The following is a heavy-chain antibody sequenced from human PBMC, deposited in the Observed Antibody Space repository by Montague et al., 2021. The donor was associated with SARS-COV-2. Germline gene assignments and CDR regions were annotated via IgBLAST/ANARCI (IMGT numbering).Heavy chain of an antibody. CDR2: VRYTGST. Sequence: SETLSLTCEVSGDSISSYYWSWIRQSPGKGLEWIGYVRYTGSTKYTPSLKTRVTLSLDTPKNHFSLKLRSVTAADTAIYYCARAQNTCFIANCVNYFEVWGLGALATVSS. D-gene: IGHD1-1*01. CDR1: GDSISSYY. J-gene: IGHJ4*02. V-gene: IGHV4-59*01. CDR3: ARAQNTCFIANCVNYFEV.